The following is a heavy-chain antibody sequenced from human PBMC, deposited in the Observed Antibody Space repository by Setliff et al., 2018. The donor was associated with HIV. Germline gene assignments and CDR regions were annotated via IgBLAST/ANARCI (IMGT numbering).Heavy chain of an antibody. D-gene: IGHD4-4*01. Sequence: SETLSLTCTVAGGSTSSSSYYWGWIRQPPGMGLEWIASIYHNGYTYYNPSLKSRVTMSVDTSKNQFSLKLSSVTAADTAVYYCATSLITVPPDAFDIWGQGTMVTV. CDR1: GGSTSSSSYY. CDR2: IYHNGYT. CDR3: ATSLITVPPDAFDI. J-gene: IGHJ3*02. V-gene: IGHV4-39*07.